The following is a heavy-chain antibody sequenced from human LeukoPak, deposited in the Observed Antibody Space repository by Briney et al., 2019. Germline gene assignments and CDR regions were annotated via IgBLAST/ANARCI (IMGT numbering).Heavy chain of an antibody. V-gene: IGHV3-23*01. CDR3: AKNSTVVVPATICY. D-gene: IGHD2-2*01. Sequence: SGGSLRLSCAASGFTFSNYAMSWVRQAPGKGLEWVSAISGSGGSTYYADSVKGRFTISRDNSKNTLYLQINSLRAEDTVVYYCAKNSTVVVPATICYWSQGTLVTVSS. CDR1: GFTFSNYA. J-gene: IGHJ4*02. CDR2: ISGSGGST.